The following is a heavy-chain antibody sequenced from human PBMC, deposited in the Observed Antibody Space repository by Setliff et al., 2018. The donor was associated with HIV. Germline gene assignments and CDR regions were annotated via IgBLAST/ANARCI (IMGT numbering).Heavy chain of an antibody. CDR3: ASLFSKEVAGDDY. Sequence: PGGSLRLSCTASGFTFDDYGMAWVRQAPGKGLEWVSGINWNGAATGYADSVKGRFTISRDNTKNSLYLQMNRLRAEDTALYDCASLFSKEVAGDDYWGQGTLVTVSS. J-gene: IGHJ4*02. D-gene: IGHD6-19*01. CDR2: INWNGAAT. CDR1: GFTFDDYG. V-gene: IGHV3-20*01.